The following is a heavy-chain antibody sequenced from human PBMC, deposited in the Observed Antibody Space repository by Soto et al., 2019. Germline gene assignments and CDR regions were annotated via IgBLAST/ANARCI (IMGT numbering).Heavy chain of an antibody. J-gene: IGHJ5*02. CDR3: ARDTYYYGSGSYFYGRNWFDH. Sequence: SVKVSCKGSGGTFSSYAISWVRQAPGQGLEWMGGIIPIFGTANYAQKFQGRVTITADESTSTAYMELSSLRSEDTAVYYCARDTYYYGSGSYFYGRNWFDHWGQGTLVTVSS. V-gene: IGHV1-69*13. CDR1: GGTFSSYA. D-gene: IGHD3-10*01. CDR2: IIPIFGTA.